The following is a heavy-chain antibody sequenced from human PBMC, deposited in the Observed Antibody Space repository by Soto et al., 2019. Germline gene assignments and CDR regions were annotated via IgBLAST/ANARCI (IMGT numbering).Heavy chain of an antibody. V-gene: IGHV1-18*01. CDR1: VYTFTSYG. CDR3: ARDDYGDYEHPTNWFDP. J-gene: IGHJ5*02. CDR2: ISAYNGNT. D-gene: IGHD4-17*01. Sequence: GASVTVSCKASVYTFTSYGISWVRQAHGQGLEWMGWISAYNGNTNYAQKLQGRVTMTTDTSTSTAYMELRSLRSDDTAVYYCARDDYGDYEHPTNWFDPWGQGTLVTVSS.